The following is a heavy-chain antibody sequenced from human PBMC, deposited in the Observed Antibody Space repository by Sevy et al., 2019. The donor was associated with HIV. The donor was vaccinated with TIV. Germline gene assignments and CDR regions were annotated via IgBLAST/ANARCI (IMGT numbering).Heavy chain of an antibody. CDR1: GDSVSSNSAA. CDR2: TYYWSKWYN. CDR3: ARGPLRDSSSWPAPRGWFDP. V-gene: IGHV6-1*01. J-gene: IGHJ5*02. Sequence: QSQTLSLTCAISGDSVSSNSAAWNWIRQSPSRGLEWLGRTYYWSKWYNDYAVSVKSRITINPDTSKNQFSLQLNSVTPEDTAVYYCARGPLRDSSSWPAPRGWFDPWGQGTLVTVSS. D-gene: IGHD6-13*01.